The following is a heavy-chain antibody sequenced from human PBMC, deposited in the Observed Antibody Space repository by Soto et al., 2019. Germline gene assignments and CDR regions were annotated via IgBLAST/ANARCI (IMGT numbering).Heavy chain of an antibody. V-gene: IGHV4-39*02. CDR1: GGSISSSSYY. J-gene: IGHJ5*02. D-gene: IGHD7-27*01. Sequence: SETLSLTCTVSGGSISSSSYYWGWIRQPPGKGLEWIGSIYYSGSTYYNPSLKSRVTISVDTSKNQFSLKLSSVTAADTAVYYCARDLGGPRPELGWFDPWGQGTLVTVSS. CDR2: IYYSGST. CDR3: ARDLGGPRPELGWFDP.